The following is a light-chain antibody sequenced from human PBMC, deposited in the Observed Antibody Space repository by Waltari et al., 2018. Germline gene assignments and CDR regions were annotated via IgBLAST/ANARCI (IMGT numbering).Light chain of an antibody. CDR1: QSVLYSSNNKDH. V-gene: IGKV4-1*01. Sequence: DIVMTQSPDSLAMSLGERVTINCQSSQSVLYSSNNKDHLAWYQQKPGEPPKLLIYWASTRESGVPDRFSGSGSGTDFTLTISSLQAEDVAVYYCQQYYSTPPTFGGGTKVEIK. CDR2: WAS. CDR3: QQYYSTPPT. J-gene: IGKJ4*01.